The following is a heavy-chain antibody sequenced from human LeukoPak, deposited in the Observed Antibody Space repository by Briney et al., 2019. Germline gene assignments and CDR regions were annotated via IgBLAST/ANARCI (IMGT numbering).Heavy chain of an antibody. CDR3: ARGEELWFGLPFWFDP. CDR2: INTDTGNP. V-gene: IGHV7-4-1*02. CDR1: GYTFTSYG. D-gene: IGHD5-18*01. Sequence: ASVKVSCKASGYTFTSYGMNWVRQAPGQGLEWMGWINTDTGNPTYVQGFTGRFVFSLDTSVNTTYLQINSLKAEDTAVYYCARGEELWFGLPFWFDPWGQGTLVTVSS. J-gene: IGHJ5*02.